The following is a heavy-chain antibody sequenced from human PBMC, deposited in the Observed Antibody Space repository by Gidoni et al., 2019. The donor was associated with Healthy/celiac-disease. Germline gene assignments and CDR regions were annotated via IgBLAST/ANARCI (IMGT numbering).Heavy chain of an antibody. J-gene: IGHJ4*02. D-gene: IGHD6-13*01. V-gene: IGHV4-38-2*02. Sequence: QVQLQESGPVLVKPSETLSLTCTVSGYSISSGYYWGWIRQPPGKVLEWIGSIYHSGSTYYNPSLKSRVTMSVDTSKNQFSLKLSSVTAADTAVYYCARDERSSSGDTDFAYWGQGTLVTVSS. CDR3: ARDERSSSGDTDFAY. CDR1: GYSISSGYY. CDR2: IYHSGST.